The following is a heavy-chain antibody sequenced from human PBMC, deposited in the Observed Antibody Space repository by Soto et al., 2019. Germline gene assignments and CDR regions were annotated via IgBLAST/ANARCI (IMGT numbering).Heavy chain of an antibody. D-gene: IGHD6-19*01. CDR1: GGSVSSGSYY. J-gene: IGHJ4*02. CDR2: IDWGDEK. Sequence: TLSLTCTVSGGSVSSGSYYWSWIRQPPGKALEWLALIDWGDEKYYSTSLKTRLTISKDTSKNQVVLTMTNMDPVDTATYYCARIRNTRGSGWYYFDYWGQGTLVTVS. CDR3: ARIRNTRGSGWYYFDY. V-gene: IGHV2-70*01.